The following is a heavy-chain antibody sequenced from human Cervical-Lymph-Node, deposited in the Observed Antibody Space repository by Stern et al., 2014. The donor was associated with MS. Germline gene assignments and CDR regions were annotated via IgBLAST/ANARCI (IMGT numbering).Heavy chain of an antibody. D-gene: IGHD3-9*01. V-gene: IGHV1-46*03. CDR2: ISPSAGTT. CDR1: GHIFTTSY. Sequence: QVQLVQSGAEVKKPGASVKVSCKASGHIFTTSYMPWVRQAPGQGLEWMGIISPSAGTTSYAPKFQGRVTMTRDTSTSTVYMELSSLRSEDTAMYYCSSDTGDYDYWGQGTLVAVSS. CDR3: SSDTGDYDY. J-gene: IGHJ4*02.